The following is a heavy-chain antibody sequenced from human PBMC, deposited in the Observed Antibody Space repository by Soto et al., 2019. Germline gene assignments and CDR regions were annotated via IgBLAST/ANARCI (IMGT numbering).Heavy chain of an antibody. Sequence: SETLSLTCTVSGGSISSYYWSWIRQPPGKGLEWIGYIYYSGSTNYNPSLKSRVTISVDTSKNQFSLKLSSVTAADTAVYYCARQGSGGRKAYDYWGQGTLVTVSS. D-gene: IGHD2-15*01. CDR3: ARQGSGGRKAYDY. CDR1: GGSISSYY. CDR2: IYYSGST. V-gene: IGHV4-59*08. J-gene: IGHJ4*02.